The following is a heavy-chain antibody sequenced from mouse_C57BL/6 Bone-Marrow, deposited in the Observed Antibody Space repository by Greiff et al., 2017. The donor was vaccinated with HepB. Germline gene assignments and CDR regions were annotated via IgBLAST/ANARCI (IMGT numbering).Heavy chain of an antibody. V-gene: IGHV1-81*01. CDR1: GYTFTSYG. CDR2: IYPRSGNT. Sequence: VQRVESGAELARPGASVKLSCKASGYTFTSYGISWVKQRTGQGLEWIGEIYPRSGNTYYNEKFKGKATLTADKSSSTAYMELRSLTSEDSAVYFCARRGGGYFDVWGTGTTVTVSS. CDR3: ARRGGGYFDV. J-gene: IGHJ1*03.